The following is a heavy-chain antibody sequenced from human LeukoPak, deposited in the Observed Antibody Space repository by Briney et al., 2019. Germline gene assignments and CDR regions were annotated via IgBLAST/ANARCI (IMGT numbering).Heavy chain of an antibody. V-gene: IGHV1-2*02. J-gene: IGHJ4*02. CDR1: GYTFTGQY. D-gene: IGHD6-6*01. Sequence: ASVKVSCKASGYTFTGQYMYWVRQAPGQGLEWMGWINPNSGDTNYAQKFHGRVTMARDTSISTAYMELSRLRSDDTAVYYCARVYSSSNYWGQGTLVTVSS. CDR2: INPNSGDT. CDR3: ARVYSSSNY.